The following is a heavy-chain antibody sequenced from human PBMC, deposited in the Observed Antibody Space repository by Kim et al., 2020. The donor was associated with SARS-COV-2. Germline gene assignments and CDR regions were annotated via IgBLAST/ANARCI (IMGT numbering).Heavy chain of an antibody. Sequence: SETLSLTCAVYGGSFSGYYWSWIRQPPGKGLEWIGEINHSGSTNYNPSLKSRVTISVDTSKNQFSLKLSSVTAADTAVYYCARGLVSGDYIWGSYRTGLYYFDYWGQGTLVTVSS. CDR1: GGSFSGYY. CDR2: INHSGST. J-gene: IGHJ4*02. V-gene: IGHV4-34*01. D-gene: IGHD3-16*02. CDR3: ARGLVSGDYIWGSYRTGLYYFDY.